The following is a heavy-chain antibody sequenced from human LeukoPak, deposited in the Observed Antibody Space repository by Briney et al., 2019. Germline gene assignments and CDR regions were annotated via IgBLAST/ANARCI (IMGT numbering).Heavy chain of an antibody. Sequence: GGSLRLSCAVSGFTFSTYGMHWVRQAPGKGPEWVAFIRYDGSNKYYADSVKGRFTISRDNSKNTLYLQMNSLRAEDTAVYYCAKEVGSWTFYYYYYMDVWGKGTTVTISS. CDR3: AKEVGSWTFYYYYYMDV. CDR1: GFTFSTYG. CDR2: IRYDGSNK. V-gene: IGHV3-30*02. J-gene: IGHJ6*03. D-gene: IGHD1-26*01.